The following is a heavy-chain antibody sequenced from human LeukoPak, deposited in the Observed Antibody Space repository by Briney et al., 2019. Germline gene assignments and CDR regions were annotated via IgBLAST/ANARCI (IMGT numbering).Heavy chain of an antibody. V-gene: IGHV3-53*01. Sequence: GGSLRLSCAASGFTVSSNYMSWVRPAPRRGVEWVSVIYIGGSTYYADSVKGPFTISRDNSKNTLYLKMYSLRAEDTAVYYCAGVYYDSSGYYPPYFDYWGQGTLATVSS. D-gene: IGHD3-22*01. CDR3: AGVYYDSSGYYPPYFDY. CDR2: IYIGGST. J-gene: IGHJ4*02. CDR1: GFTVSSNY.